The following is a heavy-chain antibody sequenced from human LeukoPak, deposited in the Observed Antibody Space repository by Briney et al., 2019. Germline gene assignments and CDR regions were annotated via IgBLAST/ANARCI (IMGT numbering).Heavy chain of an antibody. J-gene: IGHJ3*02. CDR1: GGSFSGYY. V-gene: IGHV4-34*09. CDR3: ARETKPSYYYDSSGYFSAFDI. CDR2: IYYSGST. Sequence: PSETLSLTCAVYGGSFSGYYWSWIRQPPGKGLEWIGYIYYSGSTYYNPSLKSRVTISVDTSKSQFSLKLSSVTAADTALYYCARETKPSYYYDSSGYFSAFDIWGQGTMVTVSS. D-gene: IGHD3-22*01.